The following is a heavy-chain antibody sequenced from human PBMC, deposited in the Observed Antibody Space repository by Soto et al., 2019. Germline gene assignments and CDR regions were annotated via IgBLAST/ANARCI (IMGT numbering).Heavy chain of an antibody. Sequence: PGGSLRLSCAASGFTFSDYYMSWIRQAPGKGLEWVSYISSSASTIYYADSVKGRFTTSRDNAKNSLYMQMNSLRAEDTAVYYCGRGGVALAASDAFDIWGKGTTVTV. V-gene: IGHV3-11*01. CDR3: GRGGVALAASDAFDI. CDR2: ISSSASTI. D-gene: IGHD6-19*01. CDR1: GFTFSDYY. J-gene: IGHJ3*02.